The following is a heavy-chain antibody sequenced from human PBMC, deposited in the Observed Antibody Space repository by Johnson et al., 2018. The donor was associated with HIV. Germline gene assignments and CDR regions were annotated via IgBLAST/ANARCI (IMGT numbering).Heavy chain of an antibody. CDR3: ARESTPWGGDCVGYGYGLDM. CDR1: GFTFSDYY. V-gene: IGHV3-11*04. CDR2: ISSSGTTK. Sequence: QVQLVESGGGLVQPGGSLRLSCAASGFTFSDYYMSWIRQAPGKGLEWVSYISSSGTTKKFADSVKGRFTVSRDNAKKLLYLERKSRRVEDTAIYYCARESTPWGGDCVGYGYGLDMWGQGTTVAVSS. D-gene: IGHD5-18*01. J-gene: IGHJ3*02.